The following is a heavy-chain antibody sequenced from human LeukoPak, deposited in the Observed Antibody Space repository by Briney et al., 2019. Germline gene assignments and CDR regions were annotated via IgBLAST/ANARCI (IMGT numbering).Heavy chain of an antibody. V-gene: IGHV3-23*01. CDR2: ISGSGGSS. D-gene: IGHD3-22*01. CDR3: AEDSSSGTYFDY. J-gene: IGHJ4*02. Sequence: GGSLRLSCAASGFTFTSYDMSWVRQAPGKGLEWVSAISGSGGSSYYADSVKGRFTISRDNSKNTLYLQINSLRAEDTAVYYCAEDSSSGTYFDYWGQGTLVTVSS. CDR1: GFTFTSYD.